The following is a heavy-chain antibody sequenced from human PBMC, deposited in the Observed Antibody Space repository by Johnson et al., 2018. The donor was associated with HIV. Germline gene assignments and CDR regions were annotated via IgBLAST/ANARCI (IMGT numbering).Heavy chain of an antibody. CDR2: IKQDGSEK. CDR1: GFTFSSYW. V-gene: IGHV3-7*01. D-gene: IGHD1-26*01. CDR3: ARDGSWEVLAFDI. J-gene: IGHJ3*02. Sequence: VQLVESGGGLVQPGGSLRLSCAASGFTFSSYWMSWVRQAPGKGLEWVANIKQDGSEKYYVDSVKGRFTISRDNAKNTLYLEMNSLRAEDTAVYYCARDGSWEVLAFDIWGQGTMVTVSS.